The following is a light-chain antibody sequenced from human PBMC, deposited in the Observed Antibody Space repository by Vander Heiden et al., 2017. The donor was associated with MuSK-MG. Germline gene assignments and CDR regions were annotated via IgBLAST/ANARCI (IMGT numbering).Light chain of an antibody. CDR3: PQDNNWAALT. CDR2: GAS. V-gene: IGKV3-15*01. CDR1: QSVSSN. J-gene: IGKJ3*01. Sequence: EIVMTQSPATLSVSPGATATLTVTSTQSVSSNLAWYQQKPGQAPRLLIYGASTRDNGIPARFRGRGRGTEFTLTISSRQSEDFAVYYCPQDNNWAALTFGRQTNVDI.